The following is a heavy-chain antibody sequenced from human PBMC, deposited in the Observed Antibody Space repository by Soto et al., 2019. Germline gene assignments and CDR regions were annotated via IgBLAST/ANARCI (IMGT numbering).Heavy chain of an antibody. D-gene: IGHD3-3*01. V-gene: IGHV1-69*06. CDR3: ARGSSSSRRNWFES. CDR1: GGPFSSYA. Sequence: QVQLGQSGAELKKPGSSVKVSCKASGGPFSSYAINWVRQAPGQGLQWMGGIIPIFGEPKYAQKFQGRLTITADMSASTAYMELSSRRCDDAALYFFARGSSSSRRNWFESWGQGTQVTVSS. CDR2: IIPIFGEP. J-gene: IGHJ5*01.